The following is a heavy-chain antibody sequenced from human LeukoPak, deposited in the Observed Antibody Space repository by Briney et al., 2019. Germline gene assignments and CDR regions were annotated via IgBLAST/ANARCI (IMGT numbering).Heavy chain of an antibody. Sequence: GGSLRLSCAASGFTFSSYAMSWVRQAPGKGLEWVSSISSSSSYIYYADSVKGRFTISRDNAKNSLYLQMNSLRAEDTAVYYCAGPDTAMEHGAFDIWGQGTMVTVSS. V-gene: IGHV3-21*01. CDR1: GFTFSSYA. CDR3: AGPDTAMEHGAFDI. CDR2: ISSSSSYI. D-gene: IGHD5-18*01. J-gene: IGHJ3*02.